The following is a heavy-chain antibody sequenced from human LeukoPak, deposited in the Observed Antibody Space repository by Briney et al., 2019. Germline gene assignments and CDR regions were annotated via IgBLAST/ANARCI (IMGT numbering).Heavy chain of an antibody. CDR3: AKDAGHGYDSSGYFEYYYYYLDV. D-gene: IGHD3-22*01. J-gene: IGHJ6*03. V-gene: IGHV3-30*02. CDR1: GFSFNYFG. CDR2: MHYNGTYI. Sequence: GGSLRLSCSTFGFSFNYFGMNWVRQAPGKGLEWVAFMHYNGTYISADSVKGRFTISRDNSKSTLYLQMNRLTREDTAVYYCAKDAGHGYDSSGYFEYYYYYLDVWGKGTTVTISS.